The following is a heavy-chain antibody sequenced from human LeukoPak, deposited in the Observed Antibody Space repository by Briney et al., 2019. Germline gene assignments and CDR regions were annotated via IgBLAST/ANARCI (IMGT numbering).Heavy chain of an antibody. CDR3: ASGRHDSSAYLDY. D-gene: IGHD3-22*01. J-gene: IGHJ4*02. CDR1: GFTFSSYS. CDR2: ISSSSSYI. V-gene: IGHV3-21*01. Sequence: KTGGSLRLSCAASGFTFSSYSMNWVRQAPGKGLEWVSSISSSSSYIYYADSVKGRFTISRDNAKNSLYLQMNSLRAEDTAVYYCASGRHDSSAYLDYWGQGTVVTVSS.